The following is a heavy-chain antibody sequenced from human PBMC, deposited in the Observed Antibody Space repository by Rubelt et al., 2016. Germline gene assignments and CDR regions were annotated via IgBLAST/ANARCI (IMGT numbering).Heavy chain of an antibody. CDR2: INAGYGDT. CDR3: ARVGTAMVTT. D-gene: IGHD5-18*01. J-gene: IGHJ5*02. Sequence: PGDSVKVSCKASGYTFSSYAIHWVRQAPGQRLEWMGWINAGYGDTRYSPNFQGRLTITRDTSATTAYMELSSLRSEDTAVYYCARVGTAMVTTWGQGTLVTVSS. V-gene: IGHV1-3*01. CDR1: GYTFSSYA.